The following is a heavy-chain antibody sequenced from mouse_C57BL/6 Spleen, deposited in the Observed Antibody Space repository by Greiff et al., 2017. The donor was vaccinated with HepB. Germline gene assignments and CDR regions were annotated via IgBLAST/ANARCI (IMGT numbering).Heavy chain of an antibody. J-gene: IGHJ1*03. CDR3: AREVYSNWYFDG. Sequence: EVQLQESGPGLVKPSQSLSLTCSVTGYSITSGYYWNWIRQFPGNKLEWMGYISYDGSNNYNPSLKNRISITRDTSKNQFFLKLNSVTTEDTATYYCAREVYSNWYFDGWGTGTTVTVSS. CDR2: ISYDGSN. V-gene: IGHV3-6*01. D-gene: IGHD2-5*01. CDR1: GYSITSGYY.